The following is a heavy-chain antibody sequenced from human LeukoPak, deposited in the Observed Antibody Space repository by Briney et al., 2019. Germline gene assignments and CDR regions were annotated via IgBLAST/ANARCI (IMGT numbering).Heavy chain of an antibody. Sequence: ASVKVSCKASGYTFTSYAMNWVRQAPGQGLEWMGWINTNTGNPTYAQGFTGRFVFPLDTSVSTAYLQISSLKAEDTAVYYCAREPRRFLRNHPLDYWGQGTLVTVSS. CDR2: INTNTGNP. CDR3: AREPRRFLRNHPLDY. V-gene: IGHV7-4-1*02. CDR1: GYTFTSYA. D-gene: IGHD3-3*01. J-gene: IGHJ4*02.